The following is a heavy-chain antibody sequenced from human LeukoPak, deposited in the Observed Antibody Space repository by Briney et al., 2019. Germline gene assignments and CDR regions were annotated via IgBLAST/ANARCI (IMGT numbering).Heavy chain of an antibody. CDR1: GGSISSSSYY. CDR2: MYYSGAA. J-gene: IGHJ4*02. CDR3: ARYIGGSGTYYFDH. V-gene: IGHV4-39*01. Sequence: SETLSLTCTVSGGSISSSSYYWGWIRQPPGKGLEWIGSMYYSGAAYFNPSLKSRVTISVDTSKNQFSLKLISVTAADTSVYYCARYIGGSGTYYFDHWGQGTLVTVSS. D-gene: IGHD1-26*01.